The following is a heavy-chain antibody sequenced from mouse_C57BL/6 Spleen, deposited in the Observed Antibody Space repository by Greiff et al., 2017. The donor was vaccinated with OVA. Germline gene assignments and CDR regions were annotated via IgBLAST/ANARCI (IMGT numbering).Heavy chain of an antibody. CDR1: GYTFTSYW. CDR3: ARVDYDYDAWFAY. Sequence: VKLMESGAELVKPGASVKLSCKASGYTFTSYWMHWVKQRPGQGLEWIGMIHPNSGSTNYNEKFKSKATLTVDKSSSTAYMQLSSLTSEDSAVXYCARVDYDYDAWFAYWGQGTLVTVSA. J-gene: IGHJ3*01. CDR2: IHPNSGST. D-gene: IGHD2-4*01. V-gene: IGHV1-64*01.